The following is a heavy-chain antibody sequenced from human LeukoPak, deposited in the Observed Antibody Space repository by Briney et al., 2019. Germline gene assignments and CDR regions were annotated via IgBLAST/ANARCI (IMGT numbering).Heavy chain of an antibody. J-gene: IGHJ4*02. V-gene: IGHV4-59*01. Sequence: PSETLSLTCTVSGGSISTYYWSWIRQTPEKGLEWIGYIYYTGSTNYNPSLKSRVTISVDTSKNQFSLKLTSVTAADTAVYYCARGVSWYLNFDCWGQGTLVTVSS. D-gene: IGHD6-13*01. CDR1: GGSISTYY. CDR2: IYYTGST. CDR3: ARGVSWYLNFDC.